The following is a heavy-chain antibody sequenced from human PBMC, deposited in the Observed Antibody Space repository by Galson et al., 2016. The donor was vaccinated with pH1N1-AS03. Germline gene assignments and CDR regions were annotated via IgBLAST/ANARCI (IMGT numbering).Heavy chain of an antibody. V-gene: IGHV3-30*02. D-gene: IGHD6-13*01. Sequence: SLRLSCAASGFTFSTYAMHWVRQAPGKGLEWVAFIRYDGINKYYADSVKGRFTISRDNSKNTLYLQMNSLRTEDTAVYYCANRENAATGQFDYWGQGTLVTVSS. CDR2: IRYDGINK. CDR3: ANRENAATGQFDY. CDR1: GFTFSTYA. J-gene: IGHJ4*02.